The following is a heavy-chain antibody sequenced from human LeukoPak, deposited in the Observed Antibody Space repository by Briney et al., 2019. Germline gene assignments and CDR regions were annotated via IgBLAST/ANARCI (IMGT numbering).Heavy chain of an antibody. CDR3: AGASLTYYDILPGYYDY. D-gene: IGHD3-9*01. V-gene: IGHV3-11*01. Sequence: PGGSLRLSCAASGFTFSDYYMSWVRQAPGKGLEWVSYISSTGSTISYSASVKRRFTISSDNANTSLYLQMNSLRAEDTAVYYCAGASLTYYDILPGYYDYWGQGTLVTVSS. CDR1: GFTFSDYY. J-gene: IGHJ4*02. CDR2: ISSTGSTI.